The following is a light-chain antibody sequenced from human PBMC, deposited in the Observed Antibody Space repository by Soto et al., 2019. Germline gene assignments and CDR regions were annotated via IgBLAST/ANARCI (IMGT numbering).Light chain of an antibody. CDR3: ATWDDSLRASV. J-gene: IGLJ1*01. CDR1: TYNSGIGY. V-gene: IGLV1-47*01. Sequence: QSVMTQVPSASGTPGGYVSMSCPGSTYNSGIGYVYWYKQLPGTAPKLLIYKNNQRPSGVLDRFSGSKSGISASLAISGLRSEDEAEYYCATWDDSLRASVFGTGPNVTV. CDR2: KNN.